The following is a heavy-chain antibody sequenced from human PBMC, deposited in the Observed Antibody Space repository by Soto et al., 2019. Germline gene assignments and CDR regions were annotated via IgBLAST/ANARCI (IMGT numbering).Heavy chain of an antibody. V-gene: IGHV1-69*13. J-gene: IGHJ5*02. Sequence: GASVKVSCKASGGTFSSYGISWVRQAPGQGLEWMGGIIPMFGTANYAQKFQGRFTISADESTTAAYMELSSLRSEDTAVYYCARTYSTWGSNWFDPWGQGTQVTVS. CDR2: IIPMFGTA. CDR1: GGTFSSYG. D-gene: IGHD6-13*01. CDR3: ARTYSTWGSNWFDP.